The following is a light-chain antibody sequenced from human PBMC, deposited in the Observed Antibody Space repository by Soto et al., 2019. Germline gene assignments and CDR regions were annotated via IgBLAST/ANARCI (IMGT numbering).Light chain of an antibody. V-gene: IGLV1-44*01. CDR3: AAWDDRLTGHVV. CDR1: SFNIGSNS. CDR2: SNN. Sequence: QSVLTQPPSASGTPGQRVTISCSGSSFNIGSNSVNWYQQLPGAAPKLLIYSNNQRPSGVPDRFSGSKSGTSASLAISGLQSEDEAEYYCAAWDDRLTGHVVFGGGTKVTVL. J-gene: IGLJ2*01.